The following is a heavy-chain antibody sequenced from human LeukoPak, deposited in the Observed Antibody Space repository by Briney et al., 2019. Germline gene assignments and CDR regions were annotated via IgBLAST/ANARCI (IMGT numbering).Heavy chain of an antibody. D-gene: IGHD5-18*01. CDR1: GFTFGSHA. CDR3: GKTTVGYSSGQKPAWPVDY. Sequence: GGSLRLSCEASGFTFGSHAMYWVRQAPGKGLEWVAGIFGSGGSPHYADPVKGRFTISRDNSRNTVYLQINTLRAEDTAVYYCGKTTVGYSSGQKPAWPVDYWGQGTLVTVSS. J-gene: IGHJ4*02. CDR2: IFGSGGSP. V-gene: IGHV3-23*01.